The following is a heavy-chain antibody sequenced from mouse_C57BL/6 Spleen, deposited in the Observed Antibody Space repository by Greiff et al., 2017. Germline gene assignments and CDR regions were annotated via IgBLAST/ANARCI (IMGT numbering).Heavy chain of an antibody. CDR3: ARRGGTTTVVATNY. CDR1: GYTFTSYW. Sequence: QVQLQQPGAELVKPGASVKLSCKASGYTFTSYWMQWVKQRPGQGLEWIGEIDPSDSYTNYNQKFKGKATLTVDTSSSTAYMQLSSLTSEDSAVYYCARRGGTTTVVATNYWGQGTTLTVSS. CDR2: IDPSDSYT. J-gene: IGHJ2*01. D-gene: IGHD1-1*01. V-gene: IGHV1-50*01.